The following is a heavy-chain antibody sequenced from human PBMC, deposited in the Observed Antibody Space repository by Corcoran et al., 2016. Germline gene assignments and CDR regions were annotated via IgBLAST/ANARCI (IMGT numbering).Heavy chain of an antibody. CDR3: ARTFYDFWSASCFDY. J-gene: IGHJ4*02. Sequence: QVQLVQSGAEVKKPGASVKVSCKASGYTFTDYYIHWVRQAPGQGLEWMGWINPNSGGTNYAQKFQGRVTMTRDTSISTAYMELSSLRSDDTAVYYCARTFYDFWSASCFDYWGQGTLVTVSS. CDR2: INPNSGGT. V-gene: IGHV1-2*02. D-gene: IGHD3-3*01. CDR1: GYTFTDYY.